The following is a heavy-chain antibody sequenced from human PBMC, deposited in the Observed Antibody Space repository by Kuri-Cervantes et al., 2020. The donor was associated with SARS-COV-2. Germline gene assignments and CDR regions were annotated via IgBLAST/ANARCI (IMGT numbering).Heavy chain of an antibody. V-gene: IGHV4-39*01. J-gene: IGHJ4*02. D-gene: IGHD4-17*01. CDR2: ISYSGTT. Sequence: SETLSLTCTVSGASISSSNYYWGWIRQPPGKGLEWIGSISYSGTTSHNPSLKSRVTISLDTSKNQFSLRLTSVTAAGSAVYCCARHLGGYGDRGFDFWGQGTLVTVSS. CDR1: GASISSSNYY. CDR3: ARHLGGYGDRGFDF.